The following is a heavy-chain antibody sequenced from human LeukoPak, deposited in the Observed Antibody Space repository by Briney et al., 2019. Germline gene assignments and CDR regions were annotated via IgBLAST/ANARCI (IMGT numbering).Heavy chain of an antibody. D-gene: IGHD6-6*01. CDR1: GGSISSYY. CDR2: IYTSGST. J-gene: IGHJ6*03. Sequence: SETLSLTCTVSGGSISSYYWSWIRQPPGKGPEWIGYIYTSGSTNYNPSLKSRVTISVATSKNQFSLKLSSVTAADTAVYYCASARGSSSSWEYYYYYMDVWGKGTTVTVSS. CDR3: ASARGSSSSWEYYYYYMDV. V-gene: IGHV4-4*09.